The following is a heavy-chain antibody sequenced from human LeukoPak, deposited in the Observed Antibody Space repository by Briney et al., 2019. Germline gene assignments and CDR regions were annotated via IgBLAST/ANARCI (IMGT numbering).Heavy chain of an antibody. CDR3: ARAKGYTSSYSFDY. CDR1: GFTFSSYA. D-gene: IGHD3-10*01. J-gene: IGHJ4*02. CDR2: ISGSGGST. V-gene: IGHV3-23*01. Sequence: GGSLRLSCAASGFTFSSYAMSWVRQAPGKGLEWVSAISGSGGSTYYADSVKGRFTISRDNSKNTLYLQMNRLRAEDTAVYYCARAKGYTSSYSFDYWGQGILVTVSS.